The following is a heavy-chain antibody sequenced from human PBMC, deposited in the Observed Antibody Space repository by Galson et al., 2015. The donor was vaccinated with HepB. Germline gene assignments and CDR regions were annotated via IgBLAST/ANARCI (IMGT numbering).Heavy chain of an antibody. CDR1: GFTFSNAW. CDR2: IKSKTDGGTT. V-gene: IGHV3-15*01. J-gene: IGHJ5*02. CDR3: TTDNGLGDYSHWFDP. D-gene: IGHD4-17*01. Sequence: ALRLSRAASGFTFSNAWMSWVRQAPGKGLEWVGRIKSKTDGGTTDYAAPVKGRFTISRDDSKNTLYLQMNSLKTEDTTVYYCTTDNGLGDYSHWFDPWGQGTLVTVSS.